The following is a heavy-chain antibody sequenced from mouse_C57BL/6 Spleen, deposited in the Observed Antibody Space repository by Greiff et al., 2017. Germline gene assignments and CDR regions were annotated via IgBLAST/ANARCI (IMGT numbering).Heavy chain of an antibody. CDR3: ARESPDYAMDY. CDR2: ISSGSSTI. Sequence: EVKLVESGGGLVKPGGSLKPSCAASGFTFSDYGMHWVRQAPEKGLEWVAYISSGSSTIYYADTVKGRFTISRDNAKNTLFLQMTSLRSEDTAMYYCARESPDYAMDYWGQGTSVTVSS. J-gene: IGHJ4*01. CDR1: GFTFSDYG. V-gene: IGHV5-17*01.